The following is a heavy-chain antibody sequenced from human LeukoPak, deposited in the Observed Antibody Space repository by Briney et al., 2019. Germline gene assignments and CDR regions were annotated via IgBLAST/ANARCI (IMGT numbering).Heavy chain of an antibody. CDR1: GFTFSSYA. D-gene: IGHD3-9*01. CDR2: ISSSSSYT. CDR3: ARDRQYYDILTGYYYYGMDV. V-gene: IGHV3-11*05. Sequence: GGSLRLSCAASGFTFSSYAMSWVRQAPGKGLEWVSYISSSSSYTNYADSVKGRFTISRDNAKNSLYLQMNSLRAEDTAVYYCARDRQYYDILTGYYYYGMDVWGQGTTVTVSS. J-gene: IGHJ6*02.